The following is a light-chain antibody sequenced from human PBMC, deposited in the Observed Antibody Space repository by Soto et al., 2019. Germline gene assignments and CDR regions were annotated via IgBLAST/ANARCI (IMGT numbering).Light chain of an antibody. CDR3: QQYHIYSGT. J-gene: IGKJ1*01. CDR1: QSLLHSNGYND. Sequence: DIVMTQSPLSLPVTPGEPASISCRSSQSLLHSNGYNDLDWYLQKPGQSPQLLIYLGSNRASGVPDRFSGSGSGTEFTLKISRVEAEDVGVSYCQQYHIYSGTFGQGTKVDIK. V-gene: IGKV2-28*01. CDR2: LGS.